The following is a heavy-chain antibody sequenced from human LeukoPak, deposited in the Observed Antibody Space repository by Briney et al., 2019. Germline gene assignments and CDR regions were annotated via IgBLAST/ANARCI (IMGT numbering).Heavy chain of an antibody. CDR2: ISWNSGSI. CDR1: GFTFDDYA. CDR3: AKDRGSIAVAGLGYDY. Sequence: GRSLRLSCAASGFTFDDYAMHWVRQAPGKGLEWVSGISWNSGSIGYADSVKGRFTISRDNAKNSLYLRMNSLRAEDMASYYCAKDRGSIAVAGLGYDYWGQGTLVTVSS. D-gene: IGHD6-19*01. V-gene: IGHV3-9*03. J-gene: IGHJ4*02.